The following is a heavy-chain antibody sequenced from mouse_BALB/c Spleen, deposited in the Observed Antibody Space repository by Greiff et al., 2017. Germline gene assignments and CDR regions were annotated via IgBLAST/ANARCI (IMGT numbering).Heavy chain of an antibody. V-gene: IGHV5-12-2*01. J-gene: IGHJ1*01. Sequence: EVQVVESGGGLVQPGGSLKLSCAASGFTFSSYTMSWVRQTPEKRLEWVAYISNGGGSTYYPDTVKGRFTISRDNAKNTLYLQMSSLKSEDTAMYYCARRYYDYWYFDVWGAGTTVTVSS. CDR3: ARRYYDYWYFDV. CDR2: ISNGGGST. CDR1: GFTFSSYT. D-gene: IGHD2-4*01.